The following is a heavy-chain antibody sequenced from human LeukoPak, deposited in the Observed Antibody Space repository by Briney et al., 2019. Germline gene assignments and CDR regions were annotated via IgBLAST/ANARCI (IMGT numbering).Heavy chain of an antibody. CDR2: ISGDGGGT. D-gene: IGHD5-18*01. Sequence: GGSLRLSCAASGFTFDDYAMHWVRQAPGKGLEWVSLISGDGGGTYYADSVKGRFTISRDNSKNSLYLQMNSLRTEDTALYYCAKDFELWLPLYYFDYWGQGTLVTVSS. CDR3: AKDFELWLPLYYFDY. CDR1: GFTFDDYA. J-gene: IGHJ4*02. V-gene: IGHV3-43*02.